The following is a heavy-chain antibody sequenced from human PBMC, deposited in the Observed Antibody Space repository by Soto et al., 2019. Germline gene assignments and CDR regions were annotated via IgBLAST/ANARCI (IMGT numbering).Heavy chain of an antibody. Sequence: PGGSLRLSCAASGFTFSDYYMSWIRQAPGKGLEWVSYISSSGSTIYYADSVKGRFTISRGNAKNSLYLQMNSLRAEDTAVYYCARGDNWNAFRFDPWGQGTLVTVSS. D-gene: IGHD1-20*01. J-gene: IGHJ5*02. CDR1: GFTFSDYY. V-gene: IGHV3-11*01. CDR2: ISSSGSTI. CDR3: ARGDNWNAFRFDP.